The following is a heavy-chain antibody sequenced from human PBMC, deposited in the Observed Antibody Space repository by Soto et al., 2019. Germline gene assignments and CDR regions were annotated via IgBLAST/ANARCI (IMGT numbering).Heavy chain of an antibody. J-gene: IGHJ5*01. V-gene: IGHV2-5*02. Sequence: QITLKESGPTLVKPTQTLTLTCTFSGFSLSTTGVGVGWIRQPAGKALEWLALIYWDDDKRYSPSLKSRLTIAKDTSKDRVVVTMTDMDPEDTASYYCTHAKLYCIDTYCSTWFDSWGQGTLVTVSS. D-gene: IGHD2-15*01. CDR1: GFSLSTTGVG. CDR2: IYWDDDK. CDR3: THAKLYCIDTYCSTWFDS.